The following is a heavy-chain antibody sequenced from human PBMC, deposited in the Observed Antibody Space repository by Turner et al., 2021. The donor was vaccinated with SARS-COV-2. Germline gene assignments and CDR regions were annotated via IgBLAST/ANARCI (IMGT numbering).Heavy chain of an antibody. D-gene: IGHD6-19*01. CDR3: AGGQQWLVRGLFDY. CDR1: GGSFSSYY. Sequence: QVQLQQWGAGLLKPSETMSLTCAVYGGSFSSYYWSWIRQPPGKGLVWIGEINHSGSTNYNPSLKSRVTISVETAKNQFSLNLSSVTAADTAVYYCAGGQQWLVRGLFDYWGQGTLVTVSS. V-gene: IGHV4-34*01. CDR2: INHSGST. J-gene: IGHJ4*02.